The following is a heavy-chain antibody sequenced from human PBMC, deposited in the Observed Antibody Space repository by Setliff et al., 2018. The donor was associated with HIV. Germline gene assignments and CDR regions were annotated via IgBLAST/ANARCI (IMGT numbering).Heavy chain of an antibody. CDR1: GYPISSGYY. Sequence: SETLSLTCTVSGYPISSGYYWGWIRQPPGKGLEWIGSIYHSGTTYYNPSLKSRVTISVDTSKNQFSLMLDSVTAADTAVYYCARNSQKGIQPLLLASWGPGTLVTVSS. V-gene: IGHV4-38-2*02. J-gene: IGHJ4*02. CDR2: IYHSGTT. D-gene: IGHD1-1*01. CDR3: ARNSQKGIQPLLLAS.